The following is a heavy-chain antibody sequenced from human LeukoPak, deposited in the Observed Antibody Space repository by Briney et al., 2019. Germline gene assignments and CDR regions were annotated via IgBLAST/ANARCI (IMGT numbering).Heavy chain of an antibody. CDR1: GGSFSGYY. CDR2: INHSGST. Sequence: SETLSLTCAVYGGSFSGYYWSWIRQPPGKGLEWIGEINHSGSTNYNPSLKSRVTISVDTSKNQFSLKLSSVTAADTAWYYCARRQGGFWSGYYPKPEYFDYWGQGTLVTVSS. D-gene: IGHD3-3*01. CDR3: ARRQGGFWSGYYPKPEYFDY. V-gene: IGHV4-34*01. J-gene: IGHJ4*02.